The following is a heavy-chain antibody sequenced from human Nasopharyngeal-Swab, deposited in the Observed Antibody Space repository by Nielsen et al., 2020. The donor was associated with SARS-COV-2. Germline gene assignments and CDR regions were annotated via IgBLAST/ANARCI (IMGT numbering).Heavy chain of an antibody. CDR3: ARGEKYSYAFGYYYHMDV. CDR1: GGSISSNSYY. J-gene: IGHJ6*03. CDR2: IYYSGST. Sequence: SETLSLTCIVSGGSISSNSYYWGWIRQPPGKGLEWIGNIYYSGSTYYNPSLKSRVTISVDTSKNQFSLKLSSVTAADTAVYYCARGEKYSYAFGYYYHMDVWGKGTTVTVSS. V-gene: IGHV4-39*07. D-gene: IGHD5-18*01.